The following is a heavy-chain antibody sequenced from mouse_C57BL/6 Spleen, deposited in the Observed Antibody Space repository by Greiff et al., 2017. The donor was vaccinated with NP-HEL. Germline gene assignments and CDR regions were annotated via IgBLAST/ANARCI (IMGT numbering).Heavy chain of an antibody. CDR3: ARDPTSWFAY. CDR2: IDPSVSET. D-gene: IGHD4-1*02. CDR1: GYTFTSYW. J-gene: IGHJ3*01. V-gene: IGHV1-52*01. Sequence: VQLQQPGAELVRPGSSVKLSCKASGYTFTSYWMHWVKQRPIQGLEWIGNIDPSVSETHYNQQFQDQATLTVAKSSSTASRQLSSLTSADSAVYYCARDPTSWFAYWGQGTLVTVSA.